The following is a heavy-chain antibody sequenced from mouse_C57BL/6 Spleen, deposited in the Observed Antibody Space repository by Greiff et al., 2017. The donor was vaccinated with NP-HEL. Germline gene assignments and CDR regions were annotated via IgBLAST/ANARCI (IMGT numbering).Heavy chain of an antibody. CDR3: ARRCLYGSSYGGYFDV. CDR1: GYAFSSSW. D-gene: IGHD1-1*01. CDR2: IYPGDGDP. Sequence: QVQLQQSGPELVKPGASVKISCKASGYAFSSSWMNWVKQRPGKGLEWIGRIYPGDGDPNYNGKFKGKATLTADQSSSTAYMQLRSLTSEDSAVYFCARRCLYGSSYGGYFDVWGTGTTVTVSS. J-gene: IGHJ1*03. V-gene: IGHV1-82*01.